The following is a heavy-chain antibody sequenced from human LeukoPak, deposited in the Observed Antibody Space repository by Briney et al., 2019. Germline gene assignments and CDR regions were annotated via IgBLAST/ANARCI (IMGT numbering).Heavy chain of an antibody. D-gene: IGHD6-19*01. CDR2: IHGSGNI. CDR1: GGSISSYH. J-gene: IGHJ4*02. V-gene: IGHV4-59*08. CDR3: AGGVQWLAHDC. Sequence: SETLSLTCTVSGGSISSYHWSWIRQPPGKRLEWIGSIHGSGNINYNPSLKSRVTISVDTSKNQFSLGLTSVTAADTAVYYCAGGVQWLAHDCWGQGTLVTVSS.